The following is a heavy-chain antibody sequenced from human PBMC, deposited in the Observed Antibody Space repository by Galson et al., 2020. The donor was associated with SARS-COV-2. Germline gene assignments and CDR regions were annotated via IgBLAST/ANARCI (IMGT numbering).Heavy chain of an antibody. J-gene: IGHJ4*02. D-gene: IGHD3-16*02. Sequence: GGSLRLSCAASGFTFSSYAMHWVRQAPGKGLEWVAVISYDGSNKYYADSVKGRFTISRDNSKNTLYLQMNSLRAEDTAVYYCARDHWGSYRLPSYWGQGTLVTVSS. CDR3: ARDHWGSYRLPSY. V-gene: IGHV3-30*04. CDR1: GFTFSSYA. CDR2: ISYDGSNK.